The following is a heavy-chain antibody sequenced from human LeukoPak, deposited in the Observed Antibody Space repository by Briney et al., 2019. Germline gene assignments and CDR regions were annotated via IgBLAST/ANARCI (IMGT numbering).Heavy chain of an antibody. CDR3: ARGRPNSSSWGNYFDY. Sequence: GASVKVSCKASGYTFTSYYMHWVRQAPGQGLEWMGWISAYNGNTNYAQKLQGRVTMTTDTSTSTAYMELRSLRSDDTAVYYCARGRPNSSSWGNYFDYWGQGTLVTVSS. J-gene: IGHJ4*02. D-gene: IGHD6-13*01. CDR2: ISAYNGNT. V-gene: IGHV1-18*04. CDR1: GYTFTSYY.